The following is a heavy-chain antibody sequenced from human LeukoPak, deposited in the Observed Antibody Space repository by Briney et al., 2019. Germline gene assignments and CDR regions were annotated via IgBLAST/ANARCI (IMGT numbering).Heavy chain of an antibody. Sequence: SETLSLTCTISGGSISSGTYYWSWIRHHPGKGLEWIGYIYYSGTTDYTSSLRSRVTISRDTSKNQFSLKLSSVTAADTAVYYCARVGSSTNFHFDYWGQGTLVIVSS. CDR2: IYYSGTT. J-gene: IGHJ4*02. CDR1: GGSISSGTYY. CDR3: ARVGSSTNFHFDY. D-gene: IGHD2-2*01. V-gene: IGHV4-31*03.